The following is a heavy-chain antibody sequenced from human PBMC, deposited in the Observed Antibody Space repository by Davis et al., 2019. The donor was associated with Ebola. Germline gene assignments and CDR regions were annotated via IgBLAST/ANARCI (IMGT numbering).Heavy chain of an antibody. CDR2: ISYDGSNK. J-gene: IGHJ4*02. CDR3: ARDRSVPAHFDY. CDR1: GFTFSSYG. Sequence: GESLKISCAASGFTFSSYGMHWVRQAPGKGLEWVAVISYDGSNKYYADSVKGRFTISRDNSKNTLYLQTNSLRAEDTAVYYCARDRSVPAHFDYWGQGTLVTVSS. V-gene: IGHV3-30*03. D-gene: IGHD2-2*01.